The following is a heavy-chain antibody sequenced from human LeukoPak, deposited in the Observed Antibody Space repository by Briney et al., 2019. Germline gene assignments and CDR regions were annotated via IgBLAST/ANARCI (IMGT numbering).Heavy chain of an antibody. CDR1: GFTFSDYS. D-gene: IGHD5-18*01. J-gene: IGHJ4*02. Sequence: PGRSLRLSCAASGFTFSDYSMNWVRQTPGKGLEWLSYISISSTFYADSVKGRFTISRDDAKNSLYLQMNSLRDEDTAVYYCVRDHNYAFDCWGQGTLVTVSS. CDR2: ISISST. V-gene: IGHV3-48*02. CDR3: VRDHNYAFDC.